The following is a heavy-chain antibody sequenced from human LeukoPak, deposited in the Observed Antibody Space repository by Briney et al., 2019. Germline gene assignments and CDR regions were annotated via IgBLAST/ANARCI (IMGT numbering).Heavy chain of an antibody. V-gene: IGHV1-46*01. D-gene: IGHD6-19*01. CDR1: GHSSINYY. Sequence: ASVKVSCKASGHSSINYYMHWVRQAPRHGLEWMGMINPSGDTTTYAQKFQDRVTMTRDTSTSTVYMELSSLSSKDTAVYYCARVGSSGWSLYYLDYWGQGTLVTVSS. CDR2: INPSGDTT. J-gene: IGHJ4*02. CDR3: ARVGSSGWSLYYLDY.